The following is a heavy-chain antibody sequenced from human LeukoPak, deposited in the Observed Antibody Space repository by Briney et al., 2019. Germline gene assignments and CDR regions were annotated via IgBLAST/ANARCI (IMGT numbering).Heavy chain of an antibody. CDR3: AKEFCSGINCYWTYLDC. D-gene: IGHD2-15*01. J-gene: IGHJ4*02. V-gene: IGHV3-23*01. CDR1: GFTFGSYA. Sequence: PGGSLRLSCAASGFTFGSYAMSWVRQAPGKGLEWVSAISGSGGSTYYADSVKGRFTISRDNSKNTLYLQMNSLRPEDTAVYYCAKEFCSGINCYWTYLDCWGQGTLVTVSS. CDR2: ISGSGGST.